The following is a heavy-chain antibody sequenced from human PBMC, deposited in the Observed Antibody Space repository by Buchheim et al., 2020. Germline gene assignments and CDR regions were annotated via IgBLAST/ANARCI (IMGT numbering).Heavy chain of an antibody. D-gene: IGHD3-3*01. CDR1: GFSLSDFW. CDR2: IKVDRNEQ. CDR3: ARAENGLRLLSY. V-gene: IGHV3-7*01. Sequence: EVQLVQSGGGLVQPGGSLRLSCEVSGFSLSDFWMRWVRQAPGKGLEWVASIKVDRNEQYYVDSVKGRFTISGDNDKNSLYLQMNSLRADDTAVYYCARAENGLRLLSYWGQGTL. J-gene: IGHJ4*01.